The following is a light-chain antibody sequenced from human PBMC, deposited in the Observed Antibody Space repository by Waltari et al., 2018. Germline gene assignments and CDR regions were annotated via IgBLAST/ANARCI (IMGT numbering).Light chain of an antibody. Sequence: DAQLTQSPSSLSASVGDRVTITCRASQSVSYYLNWYQQKAGQAPKLRIYVASSLETGVPSRFSGSGSGTDFTLIISNLQPEDFATYLCQQTYNAPLTFGGGTKVEIK. CDR3: QQTYNAPLT. J-gene: IGKJ4*01. V-gene: IGKV1-39*01. CDR2: VAS. CDR1: QSVSYY.